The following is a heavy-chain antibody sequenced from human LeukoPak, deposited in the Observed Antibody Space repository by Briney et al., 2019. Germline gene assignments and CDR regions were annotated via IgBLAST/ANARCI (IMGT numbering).Heavy chain of an antibody. D-gene: IGHD2-15*01. J-gene: IGHJ4*02. CDR1: GFIFRSYA. CDR3: AKPAVGSGGSCYRAYYFDY. V-gene: IGHV3-23*01. Sequence: PGGSLRLSCATSGFIFRSYAMTWVRQAPGKGLEWVSTTGGSGFSTYYADSVKGRFTISRDNSKNTLYLQMSSLRAEDAAVYYCAKPAVGSGGSCYRAYYFDYWGQGTLVTVSS. CDR2: TGGSGFST.